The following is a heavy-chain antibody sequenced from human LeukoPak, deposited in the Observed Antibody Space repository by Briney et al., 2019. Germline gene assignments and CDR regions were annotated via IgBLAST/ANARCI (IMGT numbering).Heavy chain of an antibody. D-gene: IGHD3-3*01. CDR2: ISSLSGTI. CDR1: GFTFSSYS. Sequence: PGGSLRLSCAASGFTFSSYSMNWVRQAPGKGLEWVSYISSLSGTINYADSVKGRFIISRDNAKNSMFLQMNSLRAEDTAVYYCAKVPRGAGTPSGYWGQGTLVTVSS. CDR3: AKVPRGAGTPSGY. J-gene: IGHJ4*02. V-gene: IGHV3-48*01.